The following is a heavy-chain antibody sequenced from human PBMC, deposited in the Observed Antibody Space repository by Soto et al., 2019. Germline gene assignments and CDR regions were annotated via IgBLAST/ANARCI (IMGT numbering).Heavy chain of an antibody. V-gene: IGHV3-23*01. CDR3: AKDYDFWSGYYFHV. Sequence: GGSLRLSCAASGFTFSSYGMSWVRQAPGKGLEWVSGISGSGGSTHYADSVKGRFTISRDNSKNTLYLQMNSLRAEDTAVYYCAKDYDFWSGYYFHVWGRGTTVTVSS. J-gene: IGHJ6*04. CDR1: GFTFSSYG. D-gene: IGHD3-3*01. CDR2: ISGSGGST.